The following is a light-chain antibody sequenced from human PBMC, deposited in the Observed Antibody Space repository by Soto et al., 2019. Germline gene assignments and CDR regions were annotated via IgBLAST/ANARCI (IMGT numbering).Light chain of an antibody. CDR2: WAS. J-gene: IGKJ4*01. CDR1: QSVLYSSNNKKY. Sequence: DIVMTQSPDSLAVSLGERATINCKSSQSVLYSSNNKKYLAWYQQKPGQPPKLLIYWASTRESGVPDRFSGSGSGKDFTLTISSLQAEDVAVYCCQQYYSTPLTFGGGTKVEIK. V-gene: IGKV4-1*01. CDR3: QQYYSTPLT.